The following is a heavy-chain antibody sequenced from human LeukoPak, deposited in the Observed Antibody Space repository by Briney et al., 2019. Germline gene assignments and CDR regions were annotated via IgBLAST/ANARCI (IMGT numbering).Heavy chain of an antibody. CDR1: GGSISSYY. J-gene: IGHJ3*02. Sequence: SETLSLTCTVSGGSISSYYWSWIGQPPGKGLEWIGYIYYSGRTNYNPPLKSRVTISVDTSKNQFSLKLSSVTAADTAVYYCARAQLVVITPDAFDIWGQGTMVTVSS. CDR3: ARAQLVVITPDAFDI. D-gene: IGHD3-22*01. V-gene: IGHV4-59*01. CDR2: IYYSGRT.